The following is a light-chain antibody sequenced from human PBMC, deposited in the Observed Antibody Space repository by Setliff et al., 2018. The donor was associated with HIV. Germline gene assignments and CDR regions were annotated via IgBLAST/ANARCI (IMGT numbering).Light chain of an antibody. V-gene: IGLV2-23*02. J-gene: IGLJ1*01. CDR2: EVY. CDR3: CSNTGSNTYV. Sequence: QSVLTQPASVSGSPGQSITISCTGTSSDVGTYNLVSWYQQYPGKAPKLMISEVYKRPSGISNRFSGSKSGNTASLTISGLQAEDEADYYCCSNTGSNTYVFGSGTKVTVL. CDR1: SSDVGTYNL.